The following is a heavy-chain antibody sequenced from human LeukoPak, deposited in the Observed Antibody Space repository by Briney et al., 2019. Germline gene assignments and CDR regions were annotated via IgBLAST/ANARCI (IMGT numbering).Heavy chain of an antibody. CDR2: ISGSGGST. CDR1: GFTFSSYA. V-gene: IGHV3-23*01. J-gene: IGHJ3*02. Sequence: GGSLRLSCAASGFTFSSYAMSWVRQAPGKGLEWVSAISGSGGSTYYADSVKGRFTISRDNAKNSLYLQMNSLRAEDTAVYYCARGDEAADAFDIWGQGTMVTVSS. CDR3: ARGDEAADAFDI. D-gene: IGHD2-15*01.